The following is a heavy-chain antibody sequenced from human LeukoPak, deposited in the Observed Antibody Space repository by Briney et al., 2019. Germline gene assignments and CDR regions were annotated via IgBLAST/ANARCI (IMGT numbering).Heavy chain of an antibody. D-gene: IGHD6-25*01. Sequence: GASVKVSCKASGYTFTGFYMHWVRQAPGQGLEWMGRINPNSGGTNYAQKFQGRVTMTRDTSISTAYMELSRLRSDDTAVYYCARDEGTGWNYSDYWGQGTLVTVSS. CDR3: ARDEGTGWNYSDY. V-gene: IGHV1-2*06. CDR2: INPNSGGT. J-gene: IGHJ4*02. CDR1: GYTFTGFY.